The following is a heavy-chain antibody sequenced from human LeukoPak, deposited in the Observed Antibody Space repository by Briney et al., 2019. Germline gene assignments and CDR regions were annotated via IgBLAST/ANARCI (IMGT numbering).Heavy chain of an antibody. J-gene: IGHJ6*04. CDR2: ISSSGSTI. CDR1: GFTFSDYY. V-gene: IGHV3-11*04. Sequence: GGSLTLSCAASGFTFSDYYMNWIRQAPGKGLEWVSYISSSGSTIYYADSVKGRFTISRDNAKNSLYLQKNSLRAEDTAVYYCAELGITMIGGVWGKGTTVTISS. CDR3: AELGITMIGGV. D-gene: IGHD3-10*02.